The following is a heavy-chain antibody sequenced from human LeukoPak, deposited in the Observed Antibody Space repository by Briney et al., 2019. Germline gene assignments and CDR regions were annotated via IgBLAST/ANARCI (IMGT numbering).Heavy chain of an antibody. J-gene: IGHJ4*02. V-gene: IGHV1-2*02. CDR3: ARDPESEAAAGFDY. Sequence: ASVKVSCKASGYTFTRYYIHWVRQPPGQGLEWMGWINPNHGGTNYAQKFQGRVPMTRDTSNSTAYLELSGLRADDAAEYCWARDPESEAAAGFDYWGQGTLVTVSS. CDR1: GYTFTRYY. CDR2: INPNHGGT. D-gene: IGHD6-13*01.